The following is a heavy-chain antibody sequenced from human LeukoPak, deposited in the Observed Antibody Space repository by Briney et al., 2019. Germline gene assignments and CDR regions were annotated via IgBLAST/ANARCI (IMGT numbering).Heavy chain of an antibody. V-gene: IGHV1-2*02. CDR3: ARGYCTNGVCYPFLDY. D-gene: IGHD2-8*01. J-gene: IGHJ4*02. Sequence: ASVKVSCKASGYTFTGYYMHWVRQAPGQGLEWMGWINPNSGGTNYAQKFQGRVTMTRDTSISTAYMELSRLRSDDTAVYYCARGYCTNGVCYPFLDYWGQGTPVTVSS. CDR2: INPNSGGT. CDR1: GYTFTGYY.